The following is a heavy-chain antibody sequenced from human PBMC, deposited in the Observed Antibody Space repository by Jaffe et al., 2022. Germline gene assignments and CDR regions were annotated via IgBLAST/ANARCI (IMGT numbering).Heavy chain of an antibody. CDR1: GFSLYTSGMC. CDR2: IDWDDDK. V-gene: IGHV2-70*01. J-gene: IGHJ6*03. CDR3: ARSEGYRGYDNHYYYYYMDV. D-gene: IGHD5-12*01. Sequence: QVTLRESGPALVKPTQTLTLTCTFSGFSLYTSGMCVTWIRQPPGKALEWLALIDWDDDKYYNTSLKTRLSISKDTSKNQVVLTMTNMDPVDTATYYCARSEGYRGYDNHYYYYYMDVWGKGTTVTVSS.